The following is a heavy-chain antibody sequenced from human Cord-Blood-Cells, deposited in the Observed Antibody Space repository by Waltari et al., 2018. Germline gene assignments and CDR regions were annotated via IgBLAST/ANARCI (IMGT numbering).Heavy chain of an antibody. Sequence: QVQLQESGPGLVKPSETLSLTCTVSGGSISSYYWSWIRQPPGKGLEWIGYIYYRGSTNYNPSLKSRVTISVDTSKNQFSLKLSSVTAADTAVYYCARDAFNYYGSGYYGMDVWGQGTTVTVSS. J-gene: IGHJ6*02. V-gene: IGHV4-59*01. CDR1: GGSISSYY. CDR3: ARDAFNYYGSGYYGMDV. CDR2: IYYRGST. D-gene: IGHD3-10*01.